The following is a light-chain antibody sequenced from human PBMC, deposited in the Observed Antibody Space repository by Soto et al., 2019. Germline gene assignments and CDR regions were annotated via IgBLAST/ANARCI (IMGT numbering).Light chain of an antibody. J-gene: IGKJ1*01. Sequence: EIVLTQSPGTLSLSPGERAALSCRASQSVSSGYLAWYQQKPGQAPRLLIYRTSSRATGIPDRISGSGSGTDFTLTISRLEPEDFEVYYCQQYGSSLWTFGKGTKVDI. CDR2: RTS. CDR3: QQYGSSLWT. CDR1: QSVSSGY. V-gene: IGKV3-20*01.